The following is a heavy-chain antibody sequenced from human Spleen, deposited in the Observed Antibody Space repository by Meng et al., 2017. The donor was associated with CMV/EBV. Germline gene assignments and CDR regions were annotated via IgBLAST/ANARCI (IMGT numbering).Heavy chain of an antibody. CDR3: ARDFASGWGVHNWFDP. CDR2: IHYSGGT. CDR1: ESINSGDYY. Sequence: ESINSGDYYWSLIRQPPGKGLEWIGYIHYSGGTFSNPSLKSRVTISLDTSKNQLSLKVNSVTAADTAVYYCARDFASGWGVHNWFDPWGQGTLVTVSS. D-gene: IGHD3-9*01. V-gene: IGHV4-30-4*08. J-gene: IGHJ5*02.